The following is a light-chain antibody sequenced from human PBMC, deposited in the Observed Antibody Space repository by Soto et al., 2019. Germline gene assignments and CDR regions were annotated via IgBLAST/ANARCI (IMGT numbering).Light chain of an antibody. J-gene: IGKJ5*01. CDR1: QSISSY. CDR3: KKANSFHFN. Sequence: DIQMTQSPSSRPASPGDRFTITCRASQSISSYLNWYQQKPGKAHKIMIYAAYSLQSGVQSRFSGSGSGTDFTLTIRSMQPEDFATYYCKKANSFHFNFGNGKRREIK. V-gene: IGKV1-39*01. CDR2: AAY.